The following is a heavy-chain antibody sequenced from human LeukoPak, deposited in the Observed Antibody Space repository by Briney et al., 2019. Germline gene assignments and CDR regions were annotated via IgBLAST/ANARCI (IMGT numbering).Heavy chain of an antibody. V-gene: IGHV1-18*01. J-gene: IGHJ4*02. Sequence: GASVKVSCKASGYTFNSCGISWVRQAPGQGLEWMGYINAYDGNTNYAQNFQGRVSMTTDTSTTTGYMELRSLRSDDTAVYYCARVGTITIFGGDYWGQGTLVTVSS. CDR2: INAYDGNT. CDR3: ARVGTITIFGGDY. CDR1: GYTFNSCG. D-gene: IGHD3-3*01.